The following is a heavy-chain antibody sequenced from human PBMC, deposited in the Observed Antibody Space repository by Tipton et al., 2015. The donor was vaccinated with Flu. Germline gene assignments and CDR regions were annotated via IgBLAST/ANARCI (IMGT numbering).Heavy chain of an antibody. V-gene: IGHV4-39*07. CDR1: GDSLISSSYS. J-gene: IGHJ5*01. CDR3: AQARYFHFDS. D-gene: IGHD2-21*01. Sequence: TPSLTCTVSGDSLISSSYSWAWIRQSPGRGLEWIGTIYYTGNTFYNPSLQSRLTLSLDASKSQFSLTVRSVTAADTAVYYCAQARYFHFDSWGQGRPVTVSS. CDR2: IYYTGNT.